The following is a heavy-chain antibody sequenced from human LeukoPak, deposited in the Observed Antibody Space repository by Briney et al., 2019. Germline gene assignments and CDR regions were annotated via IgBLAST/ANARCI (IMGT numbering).Heavy chain of an antibody. CDR2: ISSSSSYI. CDR3: ARDPESGYSYGYDY. V-gene: IGHV3-21*01. CDR1: GFTISSYS. J-gene: IGHJ4*02. Sequence: PGESLTLSCAASGFTISSYSMSWVRQAPGKGLEWVSSISSSSSYIYYAAFVKGRSTIASATAKQSPYLQMNSLRAEDTAVYYCARDPESGYSYGYDYWGQGTLVTVSS. D-gene: IGHD5-18*01.